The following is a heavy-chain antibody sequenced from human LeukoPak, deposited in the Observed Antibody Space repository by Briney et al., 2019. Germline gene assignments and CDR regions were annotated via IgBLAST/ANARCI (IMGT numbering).Heavy chain of an antibody. V-gene: IGHV1-24*01. CDR2: FDPEDGET. D-gene: IGHD2-15*01. CDR3: ATLLYCSGGSCYVDDAFDI. CDR1: GYTLTELS. J-gene: IGHJ3*02. Sequence: GASVKVSCKVSGYTLTELSMHWVRQAPGKGLEWMGGFDPEDGETIYAQKFRGRVTMTEDTSTDTAYMELSSLRSEDTAVYYCATLLYCSGGSCYVDDAFDIWGQGTMVTVSS.